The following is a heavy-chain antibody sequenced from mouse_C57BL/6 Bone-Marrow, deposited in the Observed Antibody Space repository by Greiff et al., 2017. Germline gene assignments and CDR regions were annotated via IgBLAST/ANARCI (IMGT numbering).Heavy chain of an antibody. V-gene: IGHV14-2*01. CDR2: IDPEDGET. J-gene: IGHJ4*01. Sequence: EVQLQQSGPELVKPGASVKLSCTASGFTFKDYYMHWVKQRTEQGLEWIGRIDPEDGETKYAPKFQGKATLTADTSSNTAYLQLSSLTSEDTAVXYCAGGLPRRLYYAMDYWGQGTSVTVSS. CDR3: AGGLPRRLYYAMDY. CDR1: GFTFKDYY. D-gene: IGHD2-2*01.